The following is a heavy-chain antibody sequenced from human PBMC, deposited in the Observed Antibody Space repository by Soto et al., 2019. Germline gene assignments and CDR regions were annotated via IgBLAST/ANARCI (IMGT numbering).Heavy chain of an antibody. Sequence: QVQLVESGGGVVQPGSSLRLSCAASGFRFKNYAFHWVRQAPGKGLEWVALISHNDEPKIFYADSVQGRFTISRDNFKNTVSLQMNSLRDEDTAVYHCARGVRAETYYNAFDYWGQGTQVTVSS. CDR3: ARGVRAETYYNAFDY. CDR1: GFRFKNYA. D-gene: IGHD3-10*01. J-gene: IGHJ4*01. V-gene: IGHV3-30-3*01. CDR2: ISHNDEPKI.